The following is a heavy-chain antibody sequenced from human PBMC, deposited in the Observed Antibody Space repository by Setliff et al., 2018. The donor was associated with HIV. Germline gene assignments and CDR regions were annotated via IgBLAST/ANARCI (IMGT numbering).Heavy chain of an antibody. J-gene: IGHJ5*02. CDR2: MNPNSGNT. Sequence: ASVKVSCKASGYTFSSYDINWVRQATGQGLEWMGWMNPNSGNTGYAQKFQGRVTMTRDTSISTAYMELNNLKFEDTAVYYCARVLRRDGYNKNWFDPWGQGTLVTVSS. CDR3: ARVLRRDGYNKNWFDP. CDR1: GYTFSSYD. V-gene: IGHV1-8*02. D-gene: IGHD5-12*01.